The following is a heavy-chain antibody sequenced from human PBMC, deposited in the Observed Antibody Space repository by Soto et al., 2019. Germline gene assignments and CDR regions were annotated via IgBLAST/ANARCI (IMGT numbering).Heavy chain of an antibody. Sequence: LRLSCAASGFTFSSYGMHWVRQAPGKGLEWVAVISYDGSNKYYADSVKGRFTISRDNSKSTLYLQMNSLRAEDTAVYYCAKSYYYGSGSYYPYYYGMDVWGQGTTVTVSS. J-gene: IGHJ6*02. CDR1: GFTFSSYG. V-gene: IGHV3-30*18. D-gene: IGHD3-10*01. CDR2: ISYDGSNK. CDR3: AKSYYYGSGSYYPYYYGMDV.